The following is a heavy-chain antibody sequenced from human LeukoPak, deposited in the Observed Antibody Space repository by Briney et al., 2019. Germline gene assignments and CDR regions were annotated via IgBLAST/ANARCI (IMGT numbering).Heavy chain of an antibody. V-gene: IGHV4-39*01. CDR2: MYYTGST. J-gene: IGHJ6*03. Sequence: SETLSLTCTVSGGSIGSSSYYWGWIRQPPGKGLEWIASMYYTGSTHYNPSLQSRVTISVDASKNQFSLKLRSVTAADTAVYYCASPFRYFDWFPYSYMDVWGKGTTVIVSS. CDR1: GGSIGSSSYY. D-gene: IGHD3-9*01. CDR3: ASPFRYFDWFPYSYMDV.